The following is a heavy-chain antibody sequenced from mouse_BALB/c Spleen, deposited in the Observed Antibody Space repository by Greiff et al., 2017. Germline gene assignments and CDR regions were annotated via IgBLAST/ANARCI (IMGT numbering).Heavy chain of an antibody. CDR1: GFNIKDYS. CDR3: SYYYGSTDY. Sequence: VQLQQSGAELVRSGASVKLSCTASGFNIKDYSMHWVKQRPEQGLEWFGWIDPENGDAEYAPKFQGKATMTADTSSNTAYLQLSSLTSEDTAVYYCSYYYGSTDYWGQGTTLTVSS. V-gene: IGHV14-4*02. J-gene: IGHJ2*01. D-gene: IGHD1-1*01. CDR2: IDPENGDA.